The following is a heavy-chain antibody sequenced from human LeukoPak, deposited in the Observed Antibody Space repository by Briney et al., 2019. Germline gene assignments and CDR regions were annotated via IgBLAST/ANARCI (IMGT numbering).Heavy chain of an antibody. D-gene: IGHD3-16*01. CDR1: GGSISSYY. Sequence: SETLSLTCSVSGGSISSYYWSWIRQPPGKGLEWIGFLHYSGSTNYNPSLKSRATISEDTSKNQFSLKLSSVTAADTAVYYCARGTGDDAFDIWGRGTMVTVSS. J-gene: IGHJ3*02. CDR2: LHYSGST. CDR3: ARGTGDDAFDI. V-gene: IGHV4-59*08.